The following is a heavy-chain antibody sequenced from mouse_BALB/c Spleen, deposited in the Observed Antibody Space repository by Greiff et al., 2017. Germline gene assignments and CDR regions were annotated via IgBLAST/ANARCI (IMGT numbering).Heavy chain of an antibody. J-gene: IGHJ2*01. Sequence: GQLQQSGAELVRPGTSVKVSCKASGYAFTNYLIEWVKQRPGQGLEWIGVINPGSGGTNYNEKFKGKATLTADKSSSTAYMQLSSLTSDDSAVYFCARRDGYLDYWGQGTTLTVSS. V-gene: IGHV1-54*01. D-gene: IGHD2-3*01. CDR1: GYAFTNYL. CDR3: ARRDGYLDY. CDR2: INPGSGGT.